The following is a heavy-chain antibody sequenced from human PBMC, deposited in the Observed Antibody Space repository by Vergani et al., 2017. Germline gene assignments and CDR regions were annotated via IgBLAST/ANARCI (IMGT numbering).Heavy chain of an antibody. CDR3: ARKGIVATMPRYFDY. CDR2: ISSSSSTI. Sequence: EVQLVESGGGLIQPGGSLRLSCAASGFTFTSYSMNWVRQAPGKGLEWVSYISSSSSTIYYADSVKGRFTISRDNAKNSLYLQMNSLRAEDTAVYYCARKGIVATMPRYFDYWSQGTLVTVAS. D-gene: IGHD5-12*01. J-gene: IGHJ4*02. CDR1: GFTFTSYS. V-gene: IGHV3-48*04.